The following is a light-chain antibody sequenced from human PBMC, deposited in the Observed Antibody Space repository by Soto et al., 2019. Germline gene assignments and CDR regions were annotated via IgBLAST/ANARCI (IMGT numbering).Light chain of an antibody. V-gene: IGKV3-15*01. Sequence: IRVKQSAVTLSLTEGERATLSCRASQGLSSDLAWYQQKPGKAPRLLIYGASNRASGIPARFSGSGSGTEFTLTISSLQPEDFAAYYCQQSNNCLSTFGQG. J-gene: IGKJ1*01. CDR1: QGLSSD. CDR2: GAS. CDR3: QQSNNCLST.